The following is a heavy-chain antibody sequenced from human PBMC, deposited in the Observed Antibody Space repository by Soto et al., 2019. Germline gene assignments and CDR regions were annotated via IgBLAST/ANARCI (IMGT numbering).Heavy chain of an antibody. D-gene: IGHD1-1*01. CDR2: ISGSGASA. CDR3: AKDLWNQYYFDS. Sequence: EVQLLESGGGLVQPGGSLRLSCAASGFTFSSYAMSWVRQAPGKGLDWVSTISGSGASADYADSVKGRFTISRDNSKNTLSLQMDGLRAEDTGVYYCAKDLWNQYYFDSWGQGTLVTVSS. V-gene: IGHV3-23*01. J-gene: IGHJ4*02. CDR1: GFTFSSYA.